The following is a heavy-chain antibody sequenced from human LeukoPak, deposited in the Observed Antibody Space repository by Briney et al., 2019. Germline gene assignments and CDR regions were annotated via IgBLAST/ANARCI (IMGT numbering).Heavy chain of an antibody. CDR2: MSSGTSHPDYV. CDR3: ARPSVNDYADFQH. D-gene: IGHD4-17*01. CDR1: GFTFSSYN. V-gene: IGHV3-21*06. J-gene: IGHJ1*01. Sequence: GGSLRLSCVASGFTFSSYNMHWVRQAPGKGLEWVSSMSSGTSHPDYVHYSESVKGRFTISRDNAENSLFLHMSSLRDEDTAVYYCARPSVNDYADFQHWGQGALVTVSS.